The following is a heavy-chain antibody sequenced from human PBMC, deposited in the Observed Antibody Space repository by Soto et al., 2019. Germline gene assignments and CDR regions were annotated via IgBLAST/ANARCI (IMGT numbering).Heavy chain of an antibody. D-gene: IGHD2-2*02. J-gene: IGHJ5*02. CDR3: VHYTASHIWLGP. V-gene: IGHV4-38-2*01. CDR2: VYPSGTT. Sequence: PSETLSLTCAVSGNSDNTDFYWGWIRQPTGKGLEWIGSVYPSGTTYSNPALKSRVTISVGASKKNFSLKLSSVTAADTARYYCVHYTASHIWLGPCAQGTTVTVYS. CDR1: GNSDNTDFY.